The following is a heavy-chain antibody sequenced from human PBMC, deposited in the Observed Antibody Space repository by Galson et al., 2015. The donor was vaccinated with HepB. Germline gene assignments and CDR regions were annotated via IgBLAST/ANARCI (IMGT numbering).Heavy chain of an antibody. J-gene: IGHJ3*02. CDR2: IIPILGIA. D-gene: IGHD3-22*01. Sequence: SVKVSCKASGGTFSSYTISWVRQAPGQGLEWMGRIIPILGIANYAQKFQGRVTITADKSTSTAYMELSSLRSEDTAVYYCARDGGGYGGGAFDIWGQGTMVTVSS. CDR1: GGTFSSYT. V-gene: IGHV1-69*04. CDR3: ARDGGGYGGGAFDI.